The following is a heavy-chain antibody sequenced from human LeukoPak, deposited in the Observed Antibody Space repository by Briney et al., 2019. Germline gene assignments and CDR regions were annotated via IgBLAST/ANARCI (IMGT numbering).Heavy chain of an antibody. CDR3: AKFGYSYGFGY. J-gene: IGHJ4*02. V-gene: IGHV3-30*18. CDR1: GFTFSSYG. CDR2: ISYDGTNK. D-gene: IGHD5-18*01. Sequence: GGSLRLSCAASGFTFSSYGMHWVRQAPGKGLEWVAVISYDGTNKFYIDSVKGRFIISRDNSKNTLYLQMNSLRAEDTAVYYCAKFGYSYGFGYWGQGTLVTVSS.